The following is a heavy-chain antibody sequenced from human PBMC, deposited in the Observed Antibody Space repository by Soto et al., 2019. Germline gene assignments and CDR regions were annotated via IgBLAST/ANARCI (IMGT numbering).Heavy chain of an antibody. CDR1: GYTFTGYY. D-gene: IGHD4-17*01. J-gene: IGHJ3*02. Sequence: ASVKVSCKASGYTFTGYYMHWVRQAPGQGLEWMGWINPNSGGTNYAQKFQGWVTMTRDTSISTAYMELSRLRSDDTAVYYCARDDYGDYAVSAFDIWGQGTTVTVSS. V-gene: IGHV1-2*04. CDR3: ARDDYGDYAVSAFDI. CDR2: INPNSGGT.